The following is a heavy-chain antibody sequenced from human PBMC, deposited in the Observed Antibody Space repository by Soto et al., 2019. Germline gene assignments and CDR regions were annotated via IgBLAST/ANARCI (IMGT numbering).Heavy chain of an antibody. CDR2: IYYSGST. D-gene: IGHD3-22*01. CDR3: ARVSDYDSSGYYVYWFDP. J-gene: IGHJ5*02. Sequence: PSVTLSLTCTVSNGSIINHYWSWIRQPQGKGLEWIGYIYYSGSTNYNPSLKSRVTISVDTSKNQFSLKLSSVTAADTAVYYCARVSDYDSSGYYVYWFDPWGQGTLVTVSS. CDR1: NGSIINHY. V-gene: IGHV4-59*11.